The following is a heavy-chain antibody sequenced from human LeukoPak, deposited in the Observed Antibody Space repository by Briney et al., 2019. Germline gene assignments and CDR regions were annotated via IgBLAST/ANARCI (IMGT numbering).Heavy chain of an antibody. CDR1: GYTFTGYY. CDR3: ARTGGGGSIAARLHYYYMDV. V-gene: IGHV1-2*02. D-gene: IGHD6-6*01. CDR2: INPNSGGT. Sequence: GASVKVSCKASGYTFTGYYMHWVRQAPGQGLEWMGWINPNSGGTNYAQKFQGRVTMTRDTSISTAYMELSRLRSDDTAVYYCARTGGGGSIAARLHYYYMDVWGKGTTVTVSS. J-gene: IGHJ6*03.